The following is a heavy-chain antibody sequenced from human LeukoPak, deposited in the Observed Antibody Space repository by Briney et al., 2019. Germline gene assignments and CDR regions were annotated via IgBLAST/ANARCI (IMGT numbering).Heavy chain of an antibody. D-gene: IGHD3-10*01. V-gene: IGHV4-30-2*01. Sequence: PSETLSLTCAVSGGSISSGGYSWSWIRQPPGKGLEWIGYIYHSGSTYYNPSLKSRVTISVDRSKNQFSLKLSSVTAADTAVYYCARAPTYYYGSGSYYNDAFDIWGQGTMVTVSS. CDR3: ARAPTYYYGSGSYYNDAFDI. CDR1: GGSISSGGYS. J-gene: IGHJ3*02. CDR2: IYHSGST.